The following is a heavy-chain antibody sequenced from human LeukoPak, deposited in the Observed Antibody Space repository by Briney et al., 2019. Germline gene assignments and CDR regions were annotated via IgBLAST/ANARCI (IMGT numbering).Heavy chain of an antibody. D-gene: IGHD6-13*01. CDR3: ARVRSSWWIPENDVFDI. J-gene: IGHJ3*02. CDR2: MNPNNGNT. CDR1: GYTFTSYD. Sequence: ASVKVSCKASGYTFTSYDINWVRQATGQGLEWMGWMNPNNGNTGYAQKFQGRVTMTRNTSISTAYMELSSLRSEDTAVYYCARVRSSWWIPENDVFDIWGQGTMVTVSS. V-gene: IGHV1-8*02.